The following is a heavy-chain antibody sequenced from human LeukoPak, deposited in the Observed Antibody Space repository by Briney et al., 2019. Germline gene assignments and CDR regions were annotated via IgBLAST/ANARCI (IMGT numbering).Heavy chain of an antibody. CDR2: MNPNSGNT. D-gene: IGHD4-23*01. Sequence: ASVKVSCKASGYTFASYDINWVRQATGQGLEWMGWMNPNSGNTGYAQKFQGRVTITRNTSISTAYMELSSLRSEDTAVYYCARDNSVEDTAWWFDPWGQGTLVTVSS. V-gene: IGHV1-8*03. J-gene: IGHJ5*02. CDR1: GYTFASYD. CDR3: ARDNSVEDTAWWFDP.